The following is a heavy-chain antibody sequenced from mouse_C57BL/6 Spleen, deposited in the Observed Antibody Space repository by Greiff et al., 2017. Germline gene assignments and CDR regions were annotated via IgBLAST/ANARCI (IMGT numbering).Heavy chain of an antibody. CDR1: GYTFTNYW. V-gene: IGHV1-53*01. J-gene: IGHJ2*01. Sequence: VKLQQPGPELVKPGASVKLSCKATGYTFTNYWLPWVKQRPGQGLEWIGNINPSHGGTNYNEKFKSKATLTVDKSSSTAYMQLSSLTAEYSAVYYCARGYSNYGNYFDYWGQGTTLTVSS. D-gene: IGHD2-5*01. CDR3: ARGYSNYGNYFDY. CDR2: INPSHGGT.